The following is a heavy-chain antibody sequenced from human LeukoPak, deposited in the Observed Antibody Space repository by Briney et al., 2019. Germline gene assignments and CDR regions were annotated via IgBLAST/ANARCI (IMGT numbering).Heavy chain of an antibody. V-gene: IGHV3-23*01. CDR2: ITGSGGNT. CDR1: GFTFSSYS. Sequence: GGSLRLSCAASGFTFSSYSMSWVRQAPGKGLEWVSVITGSGGNTYYADSVKGRFTISKDNSKNTVYLQMSSLRVDDTAVYYCAKAASSSWPSYYYGMDVWSQGTTVTVSS. D-gene: IGHD6-13*01. J-gene: IGHJ6*02. CDR3: AKAASSSWPSYYYGMDV.